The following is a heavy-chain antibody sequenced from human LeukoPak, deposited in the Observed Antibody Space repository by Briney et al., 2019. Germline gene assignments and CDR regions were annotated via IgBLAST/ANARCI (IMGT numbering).Heavy chain of an antibody. V-gene: IGHV4-59*12. CDR1: GDSISTYY. CDR3: ARDDELWFGEFQGFDY. CDR2: INHSGST. D-gene: IGHD3-10*01. Sequence: SETLSLTCTVSGDSISTYYWTWIRQSPGKGLEWIGEINHSGSTNYNPSLESRVTMSVDTSKNQFSLKLSSVTAADTAVYYCARDDELWFGEFQGFDYWGQGTLVTVSS. J-gene: IGHJ4*02.